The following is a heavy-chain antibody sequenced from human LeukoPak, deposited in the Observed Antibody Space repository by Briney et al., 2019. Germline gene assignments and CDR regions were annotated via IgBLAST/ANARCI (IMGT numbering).Heavy chain of an antibody. CDR3: ARQMGGFCTSTSCYSFDY. CDR1: GDSISSSYYY. J-gene: IGHJ4*01. Sequence: PSETLSLTCTVSGDSISSSYYYWAWIRQPPGKGLEWIGTIYYRGSTYYNPSLKSRVTISVDTSNNQFSLWLNSVTAADTAVYYCARQMGGFCTSTSCYSFDYWGQGILVTVSS. V-gene: IGHV4-39*01. D-gene: IGHD2-2*01. CDR2: IYYRGST.